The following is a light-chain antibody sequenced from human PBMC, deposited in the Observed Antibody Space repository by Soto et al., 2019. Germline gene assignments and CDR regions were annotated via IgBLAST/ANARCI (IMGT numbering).Light chain of an antibody. V-gene: IGKV3-15*01. CDR2: GAS. CDR3: QEYNTWPWT. J-gene: IGKJ1*01. Sequence: EIVLTQSPGTLSLSPGESTTLSCRASQSFSTNLAWYQQKPGQAPRLLIYGASTRATGIPARFSGTGSGTEFTLTITSLQSEDSAVYYCQEYNTWPWTFGQGTKVDIK. CDR1: QSFSTN.